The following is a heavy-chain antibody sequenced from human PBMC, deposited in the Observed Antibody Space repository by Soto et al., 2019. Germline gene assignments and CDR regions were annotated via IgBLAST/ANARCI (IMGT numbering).Heavy chain of an antibody. J-gene: IGHJ4*02. Sequence: QVQLVESGGGVVQPGTSLRLSCAASGFTFSSYAMHWARQAPGKGLEWVTVISIRGGDEYYAESVRGRFTISRDDSKNKLSLQMDSLRVEDTAVYYCARGTIVARQHLDYWGQGTLVTVSS. V-gene: IGHV3-30*03. CDR1: GFTFSSYA. CDR2: ISIRGGDE. CDR3: ARGTIVARQHLDY. D-gene: IGHD6-6*01.